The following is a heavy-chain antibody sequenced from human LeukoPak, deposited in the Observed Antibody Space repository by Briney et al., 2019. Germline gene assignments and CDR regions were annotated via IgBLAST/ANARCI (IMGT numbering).Heavy chain of an antibody. CDR2: IYPRDSDT. J-gene: IGHJ4*02. CDR3: ARVYGSITVAGYFDY. Sequence: GESLKISCKGSGYRFTTYWMAWVRQMPGKGLEWMGIIYPRDSDTRYSPSFQGQVTISADKSISTAYLRWSSLKASDTAMYYCARVYGSITVAGYFDYWGQGTLVTVSS. CDR1: GYRFTTYW. V-gene: IGHV5-51*01. D-gene: IGHD6-19*01.